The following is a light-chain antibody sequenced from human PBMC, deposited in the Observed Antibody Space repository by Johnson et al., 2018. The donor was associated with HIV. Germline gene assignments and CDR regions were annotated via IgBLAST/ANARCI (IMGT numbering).Light chain of an antibody. V-gene: IGLV1-51*01. CDR1: SSNIGNNY. CDR3: GTWDSILMSDYV. Sequence: QSVLTQPPSVSAAPGQKVTISCSGSSSNIGNNYVSWYQQLPGTAPKLLIYDNNKRPSGIPDRFSGSKSGTSATLGITGLPTGAEADYYCGTWDSILMSDYVFGTATKVTVL. J-gene: IGLJ1*01. CDR2: DNN.